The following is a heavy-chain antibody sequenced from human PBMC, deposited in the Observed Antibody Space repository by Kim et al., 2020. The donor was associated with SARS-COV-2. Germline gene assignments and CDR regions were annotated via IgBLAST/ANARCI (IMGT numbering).Heavy chain of an antibody. J-gene: IGHJ4*02. Sequence: GGSLRLSCAASGFTFRDWNMNWVRQAPGKGLEWVSYISSTASLIHYADRVRGRFTISRDNAQSSLYLQMNSLRDEDTAVYYCARGNSGSFDYWGQGTLVTVSS. CDR3: ARGNSGSFDY. CDR2: ISSTASLI. D-gene: IGHD1-26*01. V-gene: IGHV3-48*02. CDR1: GFTFRDWN.